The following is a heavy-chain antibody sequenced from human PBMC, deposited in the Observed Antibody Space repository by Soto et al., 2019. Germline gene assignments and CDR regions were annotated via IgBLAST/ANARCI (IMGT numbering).Heavy chain of an antibody. D-gene: IGHD6-13*01. J-gene: IGHJ3*02. Sequence: HPGGSLRRSWAASGFTFSSYVMHWVGQAPGKGLEWVAVIWYDGSNKYYADSVKGRFTISRDNSKNTLYLQMNSLRAEDTAVYYCARGGIAAAVHGAFDIWGQGTMVTVSS. V-gene: IGHV3-33*01. CDR1: GFTFSSYV. CDR2: IWYDGSNK. CDR3: ARGGIAAAVHGAFDI.